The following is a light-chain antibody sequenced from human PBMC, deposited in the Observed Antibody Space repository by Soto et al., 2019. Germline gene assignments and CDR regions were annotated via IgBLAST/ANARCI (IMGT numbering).Light chain of an antibody. CDR1: QSISSW. V-gene: IGKV1-5*03. CDR2: KAS. J-gene: IGKJ1*01. Sequence: DIHMTQSPSTLSASVGDRVTITCRASQSISSWLAWYQQIPGKAPKLLIYKASSLQSGVPSRFSGSGSETEFTLTITGLQPDDFATYYCHQYSRFPRTFGQGTKVDIK. CDR3: HQYSRFPRT.